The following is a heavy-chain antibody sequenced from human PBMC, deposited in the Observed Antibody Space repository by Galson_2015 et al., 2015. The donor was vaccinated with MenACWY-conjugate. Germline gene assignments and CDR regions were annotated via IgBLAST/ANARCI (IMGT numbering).Heavy chain of an antibody. CDR1: GDTFTKYH. D-gene: IGHD4-17*01. CDR2: INPRSGNT. J-gene: IGHJ5*02. V-gene: IGHV1-46*01. CDR3: ARVPSDYATWFDP. Sequence: SVKVSCKASGDTFTKYHINWVRQAPGQGLEWMGIINPRSGNTNYAQRFQGRVAMTRDTSTSTVYMELSSLRSEDTAVYYCARVPSDYATWFDPWGQGTRVTVSS.